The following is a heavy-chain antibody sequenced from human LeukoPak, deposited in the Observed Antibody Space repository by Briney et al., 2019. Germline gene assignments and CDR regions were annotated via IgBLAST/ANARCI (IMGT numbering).Heavy chain of an antibody. CDR2: INAGNGNT. J-gene: IGHJ4*02. Sequence: ASVKVSCKASGYTFTSYAMHWVRQAPGQRLEWMGWINAGNGNTKYSQKFQGRVTITRDMSTSTAYMELSSLRSEDTAVYYCAACTWAPPPYDSCMDYWGQGTLVTVSS. CDR3: AACTWAPPPYDSCMDY. V-gene: IGHV1-3*01. D-gene: IGHD3-22*01. CDR1: GYTFTSYA.